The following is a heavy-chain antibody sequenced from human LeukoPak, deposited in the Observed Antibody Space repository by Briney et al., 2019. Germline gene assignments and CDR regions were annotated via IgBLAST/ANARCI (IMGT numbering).Heavy chain of an antibody. CDR1: GYTFTSYG. CDR3: ARVRTPSSSWFLYCYYYYMDV. D-gene: IGHD6-13*01. V-gene: IGHV1-18*01. CDR2: ISAYNGNT. Sequence: ASVKLSCKASGYTFTSYGISWVRQAHGQGLEWMGWISAYNGNTNYAQKLQGRVTMTTDTSTSTAYMELRSLRSDDTAVYYCARVRTPSSSWFLYCYYYYMDVWGKGTTVTVSS. J-gene: IGHJ6*03.